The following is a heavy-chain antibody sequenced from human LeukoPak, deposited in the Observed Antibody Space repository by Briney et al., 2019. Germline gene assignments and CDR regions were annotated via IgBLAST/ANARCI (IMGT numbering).Heavy chain of an antibody. J-gene: IGHJ4*02. CDR3: ARGRFGGYANQFDY. CDR1: GGSFSGYY. Sequence: SETLSLTCAVYGGSFSGYYWSWIRQPPGKGLEWIGEINHSGSTNYNPSLKSRVTISVDTSKNQFSLKLSSVTAADTAVYYCARGRFGGYANQFDYWGQGTLVTVSS. D-gene: IGHD5-12*01. V-gene: IGHV4-34*01. CDR2: INHSGST.